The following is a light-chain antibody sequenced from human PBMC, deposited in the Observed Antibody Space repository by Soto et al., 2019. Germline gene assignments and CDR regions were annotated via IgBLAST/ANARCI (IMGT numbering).Light chain of an antibody. V-gene: IGLV2-14*01. CDR3: SSYTSGSTLYV. CDR1: SSDVGGYNY. Sequence: QSVLTQPASVSGSPGQSITISCTGTSSDVGGYNYVSWYQHHPGKAPRLMIYASSNRPSGVSHRFSGSRSGNTASLTISGLQAEDEADYYCSSYTSGSTLYVFGTGIKVTVL. J-gene: IGLJ1*01. CDR2: ASS.